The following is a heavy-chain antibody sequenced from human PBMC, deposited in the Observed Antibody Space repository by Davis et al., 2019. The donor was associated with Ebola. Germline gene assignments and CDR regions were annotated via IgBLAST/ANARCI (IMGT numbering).Heavy chain of an antibody. J-gene: IGHJ4*02. Sequence: SETLSLTCAVYGGSFSGYYWSWIRQPPGKGLEWIGEINHSGSTNYNPSFKSRVTISVDTSKNQFSLKLSSVTAADTAVYYCARSSRQWLAPLGYWGQGTLVTVSS. V-gene: IGHV4-34*01. CDR2: INHSGST. CDR3: ARSSRQWLAPLGY. D-gene: IGHD6-19*01. CDR1: GGSFSGYY.